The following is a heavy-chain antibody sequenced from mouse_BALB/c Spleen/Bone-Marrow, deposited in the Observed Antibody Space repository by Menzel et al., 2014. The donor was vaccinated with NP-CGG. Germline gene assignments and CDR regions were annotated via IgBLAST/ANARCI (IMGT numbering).Heavy chain of an antibody. Sequence: VQLQQSGAELVKPGASVKLSCTASGFNIXDTYMHWVKQRPEQGLEWIGRIDPANGNTKYDPKFQGKATITADTSSNTAYLQLSSLTSKDTAVYYCARTAPENFDYWGQGTTLTVSS. CDR2: IDPANGNT. D-gene: IGHD1-2*01. V-gene: IGHV14-3*02. J-gene: IGHJ2*01. CDR3: ARTAPENFDY. CDR1: GFNIXDTY.